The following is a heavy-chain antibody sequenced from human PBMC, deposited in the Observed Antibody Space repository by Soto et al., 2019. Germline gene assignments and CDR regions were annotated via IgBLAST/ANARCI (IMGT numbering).Heavy chain of an antibody. V-gene: IGHV1-18*01. J-gene: IGHJ4*02. CDR2: ISAFNGYT. CDR1: GYTFTNYG. Sequence: QVQLLQSGAEVKKPGASVKVSCKASGYTFTNYGITWVRQAPGQGLEWMGWISAFNGYTSYAQNLQGRVAMTTDTSTTTAYMELTGLESGDTAVYYCAGGGSYYDTSKTWSDFGLGGDDYWGQGTLVTVSS. D-gene: IGHD3-9*01. CDR3: AGGGSYYDTSKTWSDFGLGGDDY.